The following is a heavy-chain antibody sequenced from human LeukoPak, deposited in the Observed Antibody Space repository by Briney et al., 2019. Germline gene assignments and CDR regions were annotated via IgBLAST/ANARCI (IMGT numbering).Heavy chain of an antibody. V-gene: IGHV4-59*08. CDR3: ARLGPIVVGSGMDV. CDR2: IYYSGST. Sequence: SETLSLTCTVSGGSISSYYWSWIRQPPGKGLEWIGYIYYSGSTNYNPSLKSRVTISVDTSKDQFSLKLSSVTAADTAVYYCARLGPIVVGSGMDVWGQGTTVTVSS. CDR1: GGSISSYY. J-gene: IGHJ6*02. D-gene: IGHD3-22*01.